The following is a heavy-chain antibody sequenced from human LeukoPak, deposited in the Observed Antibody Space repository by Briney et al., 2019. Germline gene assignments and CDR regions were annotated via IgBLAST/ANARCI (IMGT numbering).Heavy chain of an antibody. CDR3: ARDPVATNWFDP. D-gene: IGHD1-26*01. CDR1: GGSISSYY. V-gene: IGHV4-59*01. J-gene: IGHJ5*02. CDR2: IYYSGST. Sequence: PSETLSLTCTVSGGSISSYYWSWIRQPPGKGLEWIGYIYYSGSTNYNPSLKSRVTISVDTSKNQFSLKLSSVTAADTAVYYCARDPVATNWFDPWGQGTLVTVSP.